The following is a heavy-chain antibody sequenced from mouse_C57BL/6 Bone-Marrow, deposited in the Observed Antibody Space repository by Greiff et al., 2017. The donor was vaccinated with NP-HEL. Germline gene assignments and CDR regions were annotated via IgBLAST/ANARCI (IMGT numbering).Heavy chain of an antibody. D-gene: IGHD1-1*01. CDR3: ARGGYYYGSSYGDYFDY. CDR2: IDPSDIYT. J-gene: IGHJ2*01. CDR1: GSTFTSSL. Sequence: QVQLQQPGAELVMPGASVKLSCKASGSTFTSSLMHWVNHSPGQGLEWIGEIDPSDIYTNYNQKFKGKSTLTVDKSSSTAYMQLSSLTSEDSAVYYCARGGYYYGSSYGDYFDYWGQGTTLTVSS. V-gene: IGHV1-69*01.